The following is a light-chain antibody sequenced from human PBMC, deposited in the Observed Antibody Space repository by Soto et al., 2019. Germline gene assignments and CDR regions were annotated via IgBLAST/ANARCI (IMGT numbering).Light chain of an antibody. CDR2: GKS. CDR3: QSYDSSLRGSV. V-gene: IGLV1-40*01. Sequence: QSVLTQPPSVSGAPGQRVTISCTGSSSNIGTGYDVHWYQQLPGTAPKLLIYGKSNRPSGVPDRLSGSKSGTSASLAITGLQAEDEADYYCQSYDSSLRGSVFGGGTKVTVL. J-gene: IGLJ2*01. CDR1: SSNIGTGYD.